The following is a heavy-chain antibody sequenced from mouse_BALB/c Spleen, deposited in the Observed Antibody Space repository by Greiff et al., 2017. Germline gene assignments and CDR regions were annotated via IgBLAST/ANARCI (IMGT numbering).Heavy chain of an antibody. J-gene: IGHJ3*01. CDR1: GFSFTGFN. CDR2: IGPYSGGT. D-gene: IGHD2-14*01. V-gene: IGHV1S135*01. CDR3: ERDYCRCDGGFAY. Sequence: EVQLQQSGPGLVQPGASGKVSCEASGFSFTGFNMYWVSQGHGKSLEWIGYIGPYSGGTSYNHKVKGKSTLTGDKSYSTDFMHLNSLTSEDSAVYYCERDYCRCDGGFAYWGQGTLVTVSA.